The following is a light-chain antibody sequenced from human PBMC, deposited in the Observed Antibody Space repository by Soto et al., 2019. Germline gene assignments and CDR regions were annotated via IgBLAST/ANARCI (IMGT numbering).Light chain of an antibody. CDR3: AAWDDSLNGWV. J-gene: IGLJ3*02. CDR2: SNN. Sequence: QSVLPQSPSASGTPGQRVTISCSGSSSNIGSNTVNWYQQVPGTAPKLLIYSNNQRPSGVPDRFSGSKSGTSASLAISGLQSEDEADYYCAAWDDSLNGWVFGGGTKLTVL. CDR1: SSNIGSNT. V-gene: IGLV1-44*01.